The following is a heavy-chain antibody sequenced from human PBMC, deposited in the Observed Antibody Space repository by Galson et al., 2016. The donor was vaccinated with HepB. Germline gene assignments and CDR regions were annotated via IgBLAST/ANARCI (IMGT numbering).Heavy chain of an antibody. CDR3: ARGAWESSDYHFLDY. Sequence: SETLSLTCAVYGGAFSGYYWTWIRQSPGKGLEWIGEINLSGSTTYNPSLESRVTLSIGTSRKQFSLKLTSVTAADAAVYYCARGAWESSDYHFLDYWGQGTLVSVSS. CDR2: INLSGST. D-gene: IGHD3-22*01. CDR1: GGAFSGYY. V-gene: IGHV4-34*01. J-gene: IGHJ4*02.